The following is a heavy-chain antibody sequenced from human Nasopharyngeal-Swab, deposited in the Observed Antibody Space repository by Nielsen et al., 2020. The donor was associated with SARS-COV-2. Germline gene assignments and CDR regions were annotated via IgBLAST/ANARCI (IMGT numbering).Heavy chain of an antibody. Sequence: GGSLRLSCAASGFSVGTNYMSWVRQAPGKGLEWVSVIYYDGTTYYADSVKGRFTIPRDNSRNTLYLQMTSLRVEDTALYYCTRDSRDCDADVCYWGGADYWAQGTQVTVSS. D-gene: IGHD2-15*01. V-gene: IGHV3-53*01. CDR3: TRDSRDCDADVCYWGGADY. J-gene: IGHJ4*02. CDR1: GFSVGTNY. CDR2: IYYDGTT.